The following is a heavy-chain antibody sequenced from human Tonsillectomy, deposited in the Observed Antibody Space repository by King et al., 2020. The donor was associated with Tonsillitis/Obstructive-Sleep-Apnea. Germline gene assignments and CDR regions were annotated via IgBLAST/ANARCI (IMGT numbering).Heavy chain of an antibody. CDR3: ARGGGISALDI. V-gene: IGHV1-18*01. Sequence: PWASVTFSFPASGSPFKRYGISWVRQAPGHGLAWMGWISAYNGNTNYAQKLQGRVTMTTDTSTVTVHMELRSLRSDDTAVYYCARGGGISALDIWGQGTMVTVSS. CDR2: ISAYNGNT. CDR1: GSPFKRYG. J-gene: IGHJ3*02. D-gene: IGHD3-3*01.